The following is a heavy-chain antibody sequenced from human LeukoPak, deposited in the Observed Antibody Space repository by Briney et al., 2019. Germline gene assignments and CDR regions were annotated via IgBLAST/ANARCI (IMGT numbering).Heavy chain of an antibody. V-gene: IGHV3-30*02. Sequence: PGGSLRLSCAASGFTFSSYGMHWVRQAPGKGLEWVAFMRYDRSNKYYADSVKGRFTISRDNSKNTLYLQMNSLRAEDTAVYYCAKAEAYYDILTGPRPTSPWFDPWGQGTLVTVSS. CDR3: AKAEAYYDILTGPRPTSPWFDP. D-gene: IGHD3-9*01. J-gene: IGHJ5*02. CDR2: MRYDRSNK. CDR1: GFTFSSYG.